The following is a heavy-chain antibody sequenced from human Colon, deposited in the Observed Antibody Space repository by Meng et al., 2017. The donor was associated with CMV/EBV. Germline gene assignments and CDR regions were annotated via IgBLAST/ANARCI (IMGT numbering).Heavy chain of an antibody. J-gene: IGHJ4*02. CDR1: GGSFSNYA. CDR2: IVPIFVTP. V-gene: IGHV1-69*12. Sequence: VQLVPSGAEVKKPGYSVKASCRTSGGSFSNYAVSWVRQAPGQGLEWMGGIVPIFVTPNYAQKFQGRVTVTADESTSTAYMELSSLTSEDTATYYCARARDRDGLYNFDSWGQGTLVTVSS. D-gene: IGHD5-24*01. CDR3: ARARDRDGLYNFDS.